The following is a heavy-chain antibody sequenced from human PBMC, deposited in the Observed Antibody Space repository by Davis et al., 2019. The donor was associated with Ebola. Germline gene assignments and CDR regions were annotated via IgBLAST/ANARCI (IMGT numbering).Heavy chain of an antibody. CDR2: IYYTGST. J-gene: IGHJ4*02. CDR1: GGSISSSGCH. Sequence: PSETLSLTCTVSGGSISSSGCHWSWIRQHPGKGLEWIGYIYYTGSTNYNPSLKSRVTISVDTSKNQFSLKLSSVTAADTAVYYCARTQGTTVAYLLYWGQGTLVTVSS. CDR3: ARTQGTTVAYLLY. D-gene: IGHD4-23*01. V-gene: IGHV4-31*03.